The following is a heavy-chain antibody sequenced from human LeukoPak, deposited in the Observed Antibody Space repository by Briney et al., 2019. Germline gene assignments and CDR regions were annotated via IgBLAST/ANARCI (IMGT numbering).Heavy chain of an antibody. V-gene: IGHV3-23*01. CDR1: AFTFSDYY. CDR2: ISGSGGST. Sequence: GGTLRLSCAASAFTFSDYYMSWIRQAPGKGLEWVSAISGSGGSTYYADSVKGRFTISRDNSKNTLYLQMNSLRAEDTAVYYCAKGDTAMDIQLFDYWGQGTLVTVSS. D-gene: IGHD5-18*01. J-gene: IGHJ4*02. CDR3: AKGDTAMDIQLFDY.